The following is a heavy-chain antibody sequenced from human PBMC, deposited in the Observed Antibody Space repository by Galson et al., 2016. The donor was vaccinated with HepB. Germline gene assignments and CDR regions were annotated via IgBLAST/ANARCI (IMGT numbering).Heavy chain of an antibody. J-gene: IGHJ6*02. V-gene: IGHV5-10-1*01. D-gene: IGHD6-13*01. CDR2: IDPSNSYI. Sequence: MPGKGLEWMGKIDPSNSYINYSPSFQGHVTISADKSINTAYLQWTSLKASDTAIYYCAKPAVGLAAAAGYSYYGMDVWGQGTTVTVSS. CDR3: AKPAVGLAAAAGYSYYGMDV.